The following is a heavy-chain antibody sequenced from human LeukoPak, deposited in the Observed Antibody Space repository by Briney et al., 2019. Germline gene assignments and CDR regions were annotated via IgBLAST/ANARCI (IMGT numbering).Heavy chain of an antibody. CDR3: ARGVDGPGYSSGCFDY. Sequence: PSETLSLTCAVSGGSISSSNWWSWVRQPPGKGLEWIGEIYHSGSTNYNPSLKSRVTISVDKSKNQFSLKLSSVTAADTAVYYCARGVDGPGYSSGCFDYWGQGTLVTVSS. CDR1: GGSISSSNW. CDR2: IYHSGST. V-gene: IGHV4-4*02. J-gene: IGHJ4*02. D-gene: IGHD6-19*01.